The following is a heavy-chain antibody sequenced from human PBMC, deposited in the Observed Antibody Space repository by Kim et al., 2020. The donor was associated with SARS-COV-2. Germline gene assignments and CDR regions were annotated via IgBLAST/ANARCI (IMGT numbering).Heavy chain of an antibody. CDR2: IKSKTDGGTT. V-gene: IGHV3-15*01. J-gene: IGHJ4*02. Sequence: GGSLRLSCAASGFTFSNAWMSWVRQAPGKGLEWVGRIKSKTDGGTTDYAAPVKGRFTISRDDSKNTLYLQMNSLKTEDTAVYYCTTDYLYSGSYYVLGFDYWGQGTLVTVSS. CDR3: TTDYLYSGSYYVLGFDY. CDR1: GFTFSNAW. D-gene: IGHD1-26*01.